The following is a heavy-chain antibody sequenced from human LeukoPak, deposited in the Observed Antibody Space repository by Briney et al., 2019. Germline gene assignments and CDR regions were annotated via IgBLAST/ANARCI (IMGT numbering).Heavy chain of an antibody. CDR2: INPDSDIT. J-gene: IGHJ5*02. CDR1: GYSFTDHH. D-gene: IGHD1-14*01. V-gene: IGHV1-2*02. Sequence: ASVKVSCKASGYSFTDHHVHWVRQAPGQALEWMGWINPDSDITNSAQKFQGRVIMTRDTSISAVYMELSRLRYDDTAIYYCAREGETGNWFDPWGQGTLVTVSS. CDR3: AREGETGNWFDP.